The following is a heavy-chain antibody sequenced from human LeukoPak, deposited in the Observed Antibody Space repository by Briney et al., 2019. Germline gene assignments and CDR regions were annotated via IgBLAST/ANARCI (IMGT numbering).Heavy chain of an antibody. V-gene: IGHV4-34*01. CDR1: GGSFSGYY. Sequence: SETLSHTCAVYGGSFSGYYWSWIRQPPGKGLEWIGEINHSGSTNYNPSLKSRVTISVDTSKSQFSLKLSSVTAADTAVYYCARGKLRSYWYFDLWGRGTLVTVSS. J-gene: IGHJ2*01. CDR3: ARGKLRSYWYFDL. D-gene: IGHD5-12*01. CDR2: INHSGST.